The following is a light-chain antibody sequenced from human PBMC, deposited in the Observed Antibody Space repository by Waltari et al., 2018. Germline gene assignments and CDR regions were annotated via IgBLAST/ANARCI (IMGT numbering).Light chain of an antibody. CDR1: QILVHSDANTD. CDR2: KVS. Sequence: VVWTKSPLSLPVTLGQPASISCMSSQILVHSDANTDVMWFHQRPGQSPRRLIYKVSNRESGVPDRFSGSGSDTDFTLKISRVEADDVGVYYCMQGTYWPYTFGQGTRLDIK. CDR3: MQGTYWPYT. J-gene: IGKJ2*01. V-gene: IGKV2-30*02.